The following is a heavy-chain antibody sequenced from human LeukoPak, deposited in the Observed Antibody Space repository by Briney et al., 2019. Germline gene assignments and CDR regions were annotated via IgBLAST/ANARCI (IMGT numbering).Heavy chain of an antibody. J-gene: IGHJ4*02. CDR3: ARERRSGDFDY. CDR2: ISSSSSYI. CDR1: GFTFSSYS. Sequence: GGSLRLSCAASGFTFSSYSINWVRQAPGKGLEWVSSISSSSSYIYYADSVKGRFTISRDNAKNSLYLQMNSLRAEDTAVYYCARERRSGDFDYWGQGTLVTVSS. V-gene: IGHV3-21*01. D-gene: IGHD3-10*01.